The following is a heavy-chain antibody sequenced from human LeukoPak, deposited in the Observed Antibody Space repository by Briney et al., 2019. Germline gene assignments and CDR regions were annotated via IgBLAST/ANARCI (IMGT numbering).Heavy chain of an antibody. J-gene: IGHJ2*01. D-gene: IGHD5-24*01. Sequence: PGRSLRLSCAASGFTFDDYAMHWVRQAPGKGLEWVSGISWNSGSIGYADSVKGRFTISRDNAKNSLYLQMSSLRAEDTALYYCTRRAARWQFDLWGRGTLLNVSS. CDR1: GFTFDDYA. CDR3: TRRAARWQFDL. CDR2: ISWNSGSI. V-gene: IGHV3-9*01.